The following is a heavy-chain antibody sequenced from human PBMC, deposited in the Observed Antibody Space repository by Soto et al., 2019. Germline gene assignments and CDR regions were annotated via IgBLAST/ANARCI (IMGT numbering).Heavy chain of an antibody. V-gene: IGHV4-59*01. CDR3: ARDRWYSSSTTFDI. J-gene: IGHJ3*02. Sequence: SETLSLTCTVSGGSISSYYWSWIRQPPGKGLEWIGYIYYSGSTNYNPSLKSRVTISVDTSKNQFSLKLSSVTAADTAVYYCARDRWYSSSTTFDIWGQGTMVTVS. CDR1: GGSISSYY. CDR2: IYYSGST. D-gene: IGHD6-6*01.